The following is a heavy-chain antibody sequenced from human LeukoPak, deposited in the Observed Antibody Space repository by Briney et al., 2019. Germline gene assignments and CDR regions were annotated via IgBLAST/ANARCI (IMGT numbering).Heavy chain of an antibody. D-gene: IGHD5-24*01. Sequence: GGSLRLSCAASGFTFDDYAMHWVRQAPGKGLEWVSLISWDGGSTYYADSVKGRFTISRDNSKNSLYLQMNSLRAEDTALYYCAKDKMLEMATTGAWYYYGMDVWGQGTTVTVSS. J-gene: IGHJ6*02. CDR3: AKDKMLEMATTGAWYYYGMDV. V-gene: IGHV3-43D*03. CDR1: GFTFDDYA. CDR2: ISWDGGST.